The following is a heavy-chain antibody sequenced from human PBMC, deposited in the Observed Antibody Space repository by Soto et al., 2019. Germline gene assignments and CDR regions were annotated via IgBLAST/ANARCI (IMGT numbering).Heavy chain of an antibody. V-gene: IGHV1-69*12. CDR3: ARGKLIENSISWGKADSYYGMDV. J-gene: IGHJ6*02. CDR2: IIPIFDAA. CDR1: GGTFISYA. D-gene: IGHD6-6*01. Sequence: QVQVVQSGAEVKKPGSSVKVSCKASGGTFISYAISWVRQAPGQGLEWMGGIIPIFDAANYAQKFQGRVKITADESTTTAYMELNSLRSEDTAVYYCARGKLIENSISWGKADSYYGMDVWGQGTTVTVSS.